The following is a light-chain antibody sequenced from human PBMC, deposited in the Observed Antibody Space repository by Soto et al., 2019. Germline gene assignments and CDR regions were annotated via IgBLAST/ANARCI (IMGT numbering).Light chain of an antibody. Sequence: EIVLTQSPATLSLSPGERATLSCRASQSVSSYLAWYQQKPGQAPRLLIYDASNRATGIPARFSGSGSGTDFTLTISSLKPEDFAVYYCQQRSNWPPFTFGPGTKGDIK. J-gene: IGKJ3*01. CDR2: DAS. CDR3: QQRSNWPPFT. CDR1: QSVSSY. V-gene: IGKV3-11*01.